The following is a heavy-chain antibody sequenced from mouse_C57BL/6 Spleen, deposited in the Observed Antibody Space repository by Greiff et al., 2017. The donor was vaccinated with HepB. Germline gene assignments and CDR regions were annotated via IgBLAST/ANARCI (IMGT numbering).Heavy chain of an antibody. Sequence: QVQLQQSGAELVRPGTSVKVSCKASGYAFTNYLIEWVKQRPGQGLEWIGVINPGSGGTNYNEKFKGKATLTADKSSSTAYMQLSSLTSEDSAVYFCARHGFYFDYWGQGTTLTVSS. V-gene: IGHV1-54*01. CDR1: GYAFTNYL. J-gene: IGHJ2*01. CDR3: ARHGFYFDY. CDR2: INPGSGGT.